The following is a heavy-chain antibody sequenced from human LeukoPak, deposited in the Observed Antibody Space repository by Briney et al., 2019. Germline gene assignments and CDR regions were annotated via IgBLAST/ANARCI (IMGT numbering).Heavy chain of an antibody. J-gene: IGHJ4*02. Sequence: PGGSLRLSCAASGFTFSTYVMTWVRQAPGKGLEWVSCIGGSGGSTYHGNSVKGRFSISRDNSKNTLYLQMNSLRDEDTAVYYCAKGGIGSSSGLDYWGQGTLVTVSS. CDR3: AKGGIGSSSGLDY. CDR2: IGGSGGST. CDR1: GFTFSTYV. V-gene: IGHV3-23*01. D-gene: IGHD5-18*01.